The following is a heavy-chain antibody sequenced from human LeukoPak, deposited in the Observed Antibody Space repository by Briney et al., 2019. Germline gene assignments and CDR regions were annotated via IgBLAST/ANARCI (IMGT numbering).Heavy chain of an antibody. CDR2: ISGSGGST. D-gene: IGHD2-21*01. J-gene: IGHJ4*02. Sequence: AGSLRLSCAASGVTFSGYAMSWVRQAPGKGLEWVAAISGSGGSTYYADSVKGRFTISSDNSNHTLYLQMNSLTAADAAVYYGAKGGCGPSFHYWGQRSLVAVSS. V-gene: IGHV3-23*01. CDR3: AKGGCGPSFHY. CDR1: GVTFSGYA.